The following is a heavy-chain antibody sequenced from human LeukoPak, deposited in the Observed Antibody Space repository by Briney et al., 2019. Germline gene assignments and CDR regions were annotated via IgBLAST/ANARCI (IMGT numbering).Heavy chain of an antibody. V-gene: IGHV6-1*01. J-gene: IGHJ4*02. Sequence: SQTLSLTCAISGDSVSSNSVAWNWIRQSPSRGLEWLGRTYYRSKWYNEYAVSVKSRITINPDTSKNQFSLQLNSVTPEDTAVYYCARTSGYHWGFDYWGQGTLVTVSS. CDR2: TYYRSKWYN. D-gene: IGHD5-12*01. CDR1: GDSVSSNSVA. CDR3: ARTSGYHWGFDY.